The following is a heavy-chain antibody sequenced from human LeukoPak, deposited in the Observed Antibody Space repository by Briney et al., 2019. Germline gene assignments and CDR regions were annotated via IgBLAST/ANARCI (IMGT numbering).Heavy chain of an antibody. CDR1: GFTLSSYS. J-gene: IGHJ4*02. Sequence: PGGAPRISCAASGFTLSSYSKKWVRQAPGEGLEWVSYISSSSSTIYYAVSVKGRFTISRDNANNSLCLQMNSLRAEDTAVYYCAVNHRDGYSELGYWGQGTLVTVSS. CDR2: ISSSSSTI. V-gene: IGHV3-48*04. CDR3: AVNHRDGYSELGY. D-gene: IGHD5-24*01.